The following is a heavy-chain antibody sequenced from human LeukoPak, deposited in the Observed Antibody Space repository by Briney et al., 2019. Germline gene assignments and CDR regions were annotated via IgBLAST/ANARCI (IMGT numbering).Heavy chain of an antibody. Sequence: GGSLRLSCVASGCTFSSYWMSSFRQAPGKGLEWVANIKEDGSEKYYADYVKGRFTISIDNAKNSLSLQMSSLRDEDTAVFYCARSRTGYYNVYADFWGQGILVTVSS. V-gene: IGHV3-7*01. CDR1: GCTFSSYW. CDR2: IKEDGSEK. D-gene: IGHD1-26*01. J-gene: IGHJ4*02. CDR3: ARSRTGYYNVYADF.